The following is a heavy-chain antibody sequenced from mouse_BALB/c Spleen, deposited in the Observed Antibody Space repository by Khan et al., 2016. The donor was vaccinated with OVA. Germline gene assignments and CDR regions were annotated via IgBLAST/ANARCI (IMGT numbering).Heavy chain of an antibody. V-gene: IGHV1S135*01. CDR1: GYSFTSYY. CDR3: ARGAFGY. CDR2: IDPFNGGT. J-gene: IGHJ3*01. Sequence: EVQLQESGPELMKPGASVNISCKASGYSFTSYYIHWVRQSHGKSLEWIGYIDPFNGGTDYNQKFKGKATLTVDKSSSTAYMHLSSLTSEDSAVYHCARGAFGYWGQGSLVTVSA.